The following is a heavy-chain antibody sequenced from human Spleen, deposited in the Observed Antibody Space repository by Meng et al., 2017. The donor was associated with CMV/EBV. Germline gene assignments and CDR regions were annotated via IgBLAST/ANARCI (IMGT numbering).Heavy chain of an antibody. CDR3: ARLTASIHYSDDL. J-gene: IGHJ5*02. Sequence: ASGFSCSQSWIHWVRQAPGKGLMWVSRIDRDGAVTNYADSVKGRFIISRDNGKNTVSLEMNSLRVEDTAVYFCARLTASIHYSDDLWGRGTLVTVSS. CDR1: GFSCSQSW. D-gene: IGHD2-21*01. CDR2: IDRDGAVT. V-gene: IGHV3-74*01.